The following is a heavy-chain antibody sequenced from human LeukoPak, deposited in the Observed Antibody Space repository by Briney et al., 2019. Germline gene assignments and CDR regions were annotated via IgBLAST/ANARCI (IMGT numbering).Heavy chain of an antibody. CDR1: GFTFSSYS. Sequence: GGSLRLSCAASGFTFSSYSMNWVRQAPGKGLEWVSSITSSSNYKYYADSVKGRFTISRDNAKNSLYLQMNSLRVEDTAVYYCATRPPYYWGQGTLVTVSS. CDR3: ATRPPYY. J-gene: IGHJ4*02. V-gene: IGHV3-21*01. CDR2: ITSSSNYK.